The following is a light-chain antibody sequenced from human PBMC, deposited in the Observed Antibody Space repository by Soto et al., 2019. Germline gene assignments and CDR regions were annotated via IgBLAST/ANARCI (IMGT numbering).Light chain of an antibody. CDR1: SSDFGGYNY. J-gene: IGLJ1*01. Sequence: QSALTQPRSVSGSPGQSVTISCTGSSSDFGGYNYVSWYQHHPGKAPKVVIYDVSQRPSGVPDRFSGSKSGNTASLTISGLQAEDEADYYCCSYAGSYTFVFGSGTKVTVL. CDR3: CSYAGSYTFV. V-gene: IGLV2-11*01. CDR2: DVS.